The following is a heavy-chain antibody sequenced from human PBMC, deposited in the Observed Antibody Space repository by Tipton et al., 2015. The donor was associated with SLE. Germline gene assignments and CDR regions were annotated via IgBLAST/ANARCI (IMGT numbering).Heavy chain of an antibody. Sequence: TLSLTCSVSGASIRSQYWGWIRQPPGKGLEWIGYIYHSGYSSTNYNPSPKSRVTLSVDTSKTQFSLRLSSVTAADTASYFCARGGKTTSFTRAFDIWGQGTTVTVSS. CDR2: IYHSGYSST. J-gene: IGHJ3*02. D-gene: IGHD2-2*01. V-gene: IGHV4-59*11. CDR1: GASIRSQY. CDR3: ARGGKTTSFTRAFDI.